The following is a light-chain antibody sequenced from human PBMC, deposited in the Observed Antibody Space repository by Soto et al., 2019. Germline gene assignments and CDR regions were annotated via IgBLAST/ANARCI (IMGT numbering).Light chain of an antibody. Sequence: QSVLTQPPSVSGAPGQTITISCTGSSSNIGADFGVHWYQQLPGAAPKLVIFVNTNRPSGVPDRFSGSKSGTSASLAITGLQAEDEADYYCSSYTSSSTWVFGGGTKLTVL. V-gene: IGLV1-40*01. CDR3: SSYTSSSTWV. CDR2: VNT. CDR1: SSNIGADFG. J-gene: IGLJ3*02.